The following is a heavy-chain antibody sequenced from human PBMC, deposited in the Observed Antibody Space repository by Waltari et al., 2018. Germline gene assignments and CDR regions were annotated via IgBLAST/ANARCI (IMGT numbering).Heavy chain of an antibody. J-gene: IGHJ4*02. CDR3: ARDFTALGGTPLWDY. V-gene: IGHV4-4*07. CDR2: ISATGGTT. Sequence: QVQLQESGPRRVKPSETLSLTCTVSDGSVSSYYWSWIRQPAGKGLEWIGRISATGGTTSYNPSFKSRVTMSIDTSSNQFSLRMTSLTAADTAIYFCARDFTALGGTPLWDYWGQGALVSVSS. CDR1: DGSVSSYY. D-gene: IGHD6-19*01.